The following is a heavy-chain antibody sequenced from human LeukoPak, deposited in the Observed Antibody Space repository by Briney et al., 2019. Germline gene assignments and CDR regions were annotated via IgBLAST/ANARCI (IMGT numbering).Heavy chain of an antibody. V-gene: IGHV4-34*01. CDR2: INHSGST. Sequence: PSETLSLTCAVYGGSFSGYYWSWIRQPPGKGLEWIGEINHSGSTNYNPSLKSRVTISVDTSKNQFSLKLGSVTAADTAVYYCARDIGYSSSWYGGFDPWGQGTLVTVSS. CDR1: GGSFSGYY. CDR3: ARDIGYSSSWYGGFDP. J-gene: IGHJ5*02. D-gene: IGHD6-13*01.